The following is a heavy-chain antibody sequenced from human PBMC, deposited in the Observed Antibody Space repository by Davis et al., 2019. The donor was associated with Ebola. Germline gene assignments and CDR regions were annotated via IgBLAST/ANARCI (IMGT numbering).Heavy chain of an antibody. CDR2: IYYSGST. CDR3: ARRTRIAAGGTDY. J-gene: IGHJ4*02. D-gene: IGHD6-13*01. CDR1: GGAISSYY. V-gene: IGHV4-59*01. Sequence: SETLSLTCAVYGGAISSYYWSRIRQPPGKGLEWIGYIYYSGSTNYNPSLKSRVTISVDTSKNQFSLKLSSVTAADTAVYYCARRTRIAAGGTDYWGQGTLVTVSS.